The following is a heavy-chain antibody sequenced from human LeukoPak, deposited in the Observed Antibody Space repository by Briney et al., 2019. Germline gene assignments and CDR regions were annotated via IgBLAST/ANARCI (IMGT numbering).Heavy chain of an antibody. V-gene: IGHV1-69*13. CDR3: ARGFLEWSDAFDI. J-gene: IGHJ3*02. Sequence: SVKVSCKASGGTFSSYAISWVRQAPGQGLEWMGGIIPIFGTANYAQKFQGRVTITADESTSTAYMELSSLRSEDTAVYYCARGFLEWSDAFDIWGQGTMVTVSS. D-gene: IGHD3-3*01. CDR2: IIPIFGTA. CDR1: GGTFSSYA.